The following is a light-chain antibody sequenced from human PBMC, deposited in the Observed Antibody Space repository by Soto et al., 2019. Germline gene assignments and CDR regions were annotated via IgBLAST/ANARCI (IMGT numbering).Light chain of an antibody. Sequence: QSVLTQPASVSGSPGQSITISCTGTSSDVGGCNHVSWYQQHPGKAPKLMIYAVTDRPSGVSSRFSGSKSGNTASLTISGLQAEDEADYYCSSYTSSSTLFGTGTKVTVL. CDR3: SSYTSSSTL. CDR2: AVT. CDR1: SSDVGGCNH. J-gene: IGLJ1*01. V-gene: IGLV2-14*01.